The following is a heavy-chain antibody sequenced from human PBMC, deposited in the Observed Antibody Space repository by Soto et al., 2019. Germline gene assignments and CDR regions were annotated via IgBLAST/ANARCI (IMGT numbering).Heavy chain of an antibody. CDR2: ISYDGSNK. CDR1: GFTFSSYA. J-gene: IGHJ4*02. CDR3: ATFDGTYYYDSSGYYPDY. D-gene: IGHD3-22*01. V-gene: IGHV3-30-3*01. Sequence: SCAASGFTFSSYAMHWVRQAPGKGLEWVAVISYDGSNKYYADSVKGRFTISRDNSKNTLYLQMNSLRAEDTAVYYCATFDGTYYYDSSGYYPDYWGQGTLVTVSS.